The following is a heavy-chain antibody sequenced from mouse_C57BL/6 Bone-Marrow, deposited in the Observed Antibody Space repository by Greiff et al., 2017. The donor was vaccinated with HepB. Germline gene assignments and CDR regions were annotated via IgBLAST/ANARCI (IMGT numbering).Heavy chain of an antibody. Sequence: LQQSGASVKISCKASGYAFSSYWMNWVKQRPGKGLEWIGQIYPGDGDTNYNGKFKGKATLTADKSSSTAYMQLSSLTSEDSAVYFCARRRDSNYPYFDYWGQGTTLTVSS. CDR3: ARRRDSNYPYFDY. V-gene: IGHV1-80*01. D-gene: IGHD2-5*01. J-gene: IGHJ2*01. CDR1: GYAFSSYW. CDR2: IYPGDGDT.